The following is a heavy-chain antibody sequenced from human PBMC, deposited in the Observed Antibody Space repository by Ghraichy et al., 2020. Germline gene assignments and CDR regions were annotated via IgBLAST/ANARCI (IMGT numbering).Heavy chain of an antibody. V-gene: IGHV3-30*18. Sequence: GGSLRLSCAASGFTFSRYGMHWVRQAPGKGLEWVAVTSYDGSNKYYADSVKCRFTISRDNSKNTLSLQMNSLRAEDTAVYYCAKERDSSGYYSFRGDYYGMDVWGQGTTVTVSS. CDR1: GFTFSRYG. CDR3: AKERDSSGYYSFRGDYYGMDV. J-gene: IGHJ6*02. CDR2: TSYDGSNK. D-gene: IGHD3-22*01.